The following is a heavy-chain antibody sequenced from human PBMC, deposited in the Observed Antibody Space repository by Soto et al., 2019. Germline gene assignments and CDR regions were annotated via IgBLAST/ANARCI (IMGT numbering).Heavy chain of an antibody. J-gene: IGHJ3*01. CDR1: GDSISGSSYF. CDR3: ARYRTFVFGDDAFDV. D-gene: IGHD3-3*01. Sequence: QLQLQESGPGLVKPSETLSLTCTVSGDSISGSSYFWGWVRQPPGRGLESIGAIHYRGEPHYSPFLKSRVTIAVDPSRNQFSLELTSVTAADTATYDCARYRTFVFGDDAFDVWGQGTMVAVSS. V-gene: IGHV4-39*01. CDR2: IHYRGEP.